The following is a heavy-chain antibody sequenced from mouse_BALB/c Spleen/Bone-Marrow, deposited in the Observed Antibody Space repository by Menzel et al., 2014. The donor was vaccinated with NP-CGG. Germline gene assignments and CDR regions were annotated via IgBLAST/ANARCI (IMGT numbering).Heavy chain of an antibody. CDR3: SRGVDYSSWFAY. Sequence: EVKVEESGGGLVQPGGSLKLSCAASGLTFSSFGMSWVRQTPDKRLELVANINSNGGFTYYADSVKGRFTISRDNAMNTLYLQMRSLKSEDTAIYYCSRGVDYSSWFAYWGQVTLVTVSA. D-gene: IGHD2-4*01. CDR1: GLTFSSFG. J-gene: IGHJ3*01. V-gene: IGHV5-6-3*01. CDR2: INSNGGFT.